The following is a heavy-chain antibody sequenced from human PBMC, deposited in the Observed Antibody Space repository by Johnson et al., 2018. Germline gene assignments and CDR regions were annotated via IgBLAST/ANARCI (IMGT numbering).Heavy chain of an antibody. CDR1: GYAFTSYD. V-gene: IGHV1-8*01. J-gene: IGHJ3*02. D-gene: IGHD4-23*01. CDR3: AGGYGGNSGPDAFDI. CDR2: MNSNSGNT. Sequence: QVQLVQSGAEVKKPGASVKVSCKASGYAFTSYDINWVRQATGQGLEWMGWMNSNSGNTGYAQQFQGRVTMTRNTPISTADMELSSLRSEDPAVYYCAGGYGGNSGPDAFDIWGQGTAVTVSS.